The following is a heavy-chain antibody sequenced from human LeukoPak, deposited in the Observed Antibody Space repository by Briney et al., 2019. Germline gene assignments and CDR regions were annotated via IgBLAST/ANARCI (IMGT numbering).Heavy chain of an antibody. Sequence: PSQTLSLTCTVSGGSISSGGYYWSWIRQHPGKGLEWIGYIYYSGSTYYNPSLKSRVTISVDTSKNQFSLKLSSVTAADTAVYYCASVHSITIFGVADPGAFDIWGQGTMVTVSS. V-gene: IGHV4-31*03. D-gene: IGHD3-3*01. CDR1: GGSISSGGYY. CDR3: ASVHSITIFGVADPGAFDI. CDR2: IYYSGST. J-gene: IGHJ3*02.